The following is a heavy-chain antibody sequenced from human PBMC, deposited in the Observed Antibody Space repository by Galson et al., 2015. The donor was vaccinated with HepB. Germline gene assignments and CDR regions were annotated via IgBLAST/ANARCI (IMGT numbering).Heavy chain of an antibody. CDR2: MNAGNGNT. J-gene: IGHJ4*02. V-gene: IGHV1-3*01. D-gene: IGHD2-21*01. Sequence: SVKVSCKASGYTFTTYAIHWVRQAPGQSLEWMGWMNAGNGNTKYSQKFLNRVTITRDTSASTVYLELNTLGFEDTAVYFCARDRIPDLFFDYWGQGTLVTVSS. CDR1: GYTFTTYA. CDR3: ARDRIPDLFFDY.